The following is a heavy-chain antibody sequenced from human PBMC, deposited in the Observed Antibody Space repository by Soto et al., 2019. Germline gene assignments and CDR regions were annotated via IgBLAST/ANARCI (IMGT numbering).Heavy chain of an antibody. V-gene: IGHV3-33*01. CDR1: GFTFSSYG. D-gene: IGHD6-13*01. CDR3: ARVGRGSWYAYYYFGMDV. Sequence: QVQLVESGGGVVQPGRSLRLSCAASGFTFSSYGMHWVRQAPGKGLEWVAVIWYDGSNKYYADSVKGRFTISRDNSKNKLYLQMNSLRGEDTAVYFCARVGRGSWYAYYYFGMDVWGQGSAVTVS. J-gene: IGHJ6*02. CDR2: IWYDGSNK.